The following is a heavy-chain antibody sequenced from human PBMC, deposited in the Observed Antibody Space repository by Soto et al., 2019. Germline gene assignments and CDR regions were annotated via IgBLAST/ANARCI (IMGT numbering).Heavy chain of an antibody. CDR3: AREYGGWSRRAYYYGMDV. D-gene: IGHD6-19*01. J-gene: IGHJ6*02. CDR2: IIPIFGTA. CDR1: GGTFSSYA. V-gene: IGHV1-69*01. Sequence: QVQLVQSGAEVKKPGSSVKVSCKASGGTFSSYAISWVRQAPGQGLEWMGGIIPIFGTANYAQKFQDRVTITADESTSTAYMELSSLRSEDTAVYYCAREYGGWSRRAYYYGMDVWGQGTTVTVSS.